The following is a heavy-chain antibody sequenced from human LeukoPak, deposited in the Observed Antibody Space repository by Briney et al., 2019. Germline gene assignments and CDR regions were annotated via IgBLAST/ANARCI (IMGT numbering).Heavy chain of an antibody. V-gene: IGHV3-49*04. D-gene: IGHD6-6*01. J-gene: IGHJ4*02. CDR1: GFTFGDYA. CDR2: IRGKAYGGAT. CDR3: TRDPEYSSAPRPFDY. Sequence: GSLRLSCTASGFTFGDYAMSWVRQTPGKGLEWVGFIRGKAYGGATQYAASVKGRFTISRDDSKSIAYLQMNSLKTEDTAVYYCTRDPEYSSAPRPFDYWGQGTLVTVSS.